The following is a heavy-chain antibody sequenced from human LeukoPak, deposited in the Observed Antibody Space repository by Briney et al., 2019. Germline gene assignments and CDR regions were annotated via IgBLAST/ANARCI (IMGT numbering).Heavy chain of an antibody. V-gene: IGHV4-39*07. CDR1: GGSISSNSYY. D-gene: IGHD2-21*02. J-gene: IGHJ3*02. CDR2: IYYSGST. Sequence: SETLSLTCTVSGGSISSNSYYWGWIRQPPGEGLEWIGSIYYSGSTYYNPSLKSRVTISLDTSKIQFSLKLSSVTAADTAVYYCARAIVVVTASLNDVFDIWGQGTMVTVSS. CDR3: ARAIVVVTASLNDVFDI.